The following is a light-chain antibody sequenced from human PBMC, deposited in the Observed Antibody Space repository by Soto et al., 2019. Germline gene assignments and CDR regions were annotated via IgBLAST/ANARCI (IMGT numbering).Light chain of an antibody. CDR2: DVS. CDR1: SSDVGGYNY. V-gene: IGLV2-11*01. CDR3: CSYAGSYTHYV. Sequence: QSALTQPRSVSGSPGQSVTISCTGTSSDVGGYNYVSWYQQHPGKAPKLMIYDVSKRPSGVPDRFSGSKSGNTASLTISGLQREDEADYYCCSYAGSYTHYVFGTGTKVTVL. J-gene: IGLJ1*01.